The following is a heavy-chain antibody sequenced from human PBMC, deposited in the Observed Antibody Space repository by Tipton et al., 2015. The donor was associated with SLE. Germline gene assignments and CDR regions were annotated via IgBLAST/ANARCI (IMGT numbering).Heavy chain of an antibody. CDR1: GGSISSGGYS. CDR2: IDDSGST. CDR3: AREGGYYDSSGLGAFDI. D-gene: IGHD3-22*01. V-gene: IGHV4-61*08. Sequence: TLSLTCAVSGGSISSGGYSWSWIRQPPGKGLEWIGYIDDSGSTNYNPSLKSRVTISVDTSKNQFSLKLSSVTAADTAVYYCAREGGYYDSSGLGAFDIWGQGTMVTVSS. J-gene: IGHJ3*02.